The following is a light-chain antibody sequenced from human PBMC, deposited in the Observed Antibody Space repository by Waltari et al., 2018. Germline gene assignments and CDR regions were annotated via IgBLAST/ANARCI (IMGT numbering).Light chain of an antibody. J-gene: IGLJ1*01. CDR1: TSDIGDSYY. V-gene: IGLV2-14*03. CDR3: CSFRGGDSFV. CDR2: DVT. Sequence: QSALTQPASVSVSPGQSITISCIGTTSDIGDSYYVSWYQQFPGKAPKLMIYDVTNRPSGVSGGCSGSKDGNTASLTISGLQAEDEGDYYCCSFRGGDSFVFGTGTRVTVV.